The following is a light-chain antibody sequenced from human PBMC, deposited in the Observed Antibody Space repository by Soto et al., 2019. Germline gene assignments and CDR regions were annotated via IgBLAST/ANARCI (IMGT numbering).Light chain of an antibody. J-gene: IGKJ1*01. CDR2: GAS. CDR3: QQYSSSPWT. CDR1: QSVSSSY. Sequence: EIVLTHSPGTLSLCPWEIATLSCRASQSVSSSYLAWYQQKPGQAPRLLIYGASSRATGIPDRFSGSGSGTDFTLTISRLEPEDFAVYYCQQYSSSPWTFGQGTKVDIK. V-gene: IGKV3-20*01.